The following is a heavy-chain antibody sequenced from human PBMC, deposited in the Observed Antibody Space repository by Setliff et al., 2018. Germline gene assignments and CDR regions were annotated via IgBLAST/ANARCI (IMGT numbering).Heavy chain of an antibody. J-gene: IGHJ4*02. CDR1: GYTFTNYW. Sequence: GESLKISCRGSGYTFTNYWIAWVRQMPGKGLEWMGIIYPGDSETKYGPSFQGQVTISADKSTGTAYLQWSRLKASDTAMYYCARQFSGDPFDYWGQGTLVTVSS. CDR2: IYPGDSET. V-gene: IGHV5-51*01. CDR3: ARQFSGDPFDY. D-gene: IGHD7-27*01.